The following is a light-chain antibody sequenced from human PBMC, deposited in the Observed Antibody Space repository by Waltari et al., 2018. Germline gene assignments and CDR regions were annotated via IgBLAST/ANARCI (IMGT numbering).Light chain of an antibody. J-gene: IGLJ2*01. Sequence: SYVLTQPPSVSVAPGQTAKITCGGSNIGSRGVYWYAQKPGQAPGLVIYDESDRPSGIPDRFSGSNSGSTATLTISRVEAGDEADYYCQVWDGTNDHPYVVFGGGTKLTVL. CDR1: NIGSRG. CDR3: QVWDGTNDHPYVV. CDR2: DES. V-gene: IGLV3-21*02.